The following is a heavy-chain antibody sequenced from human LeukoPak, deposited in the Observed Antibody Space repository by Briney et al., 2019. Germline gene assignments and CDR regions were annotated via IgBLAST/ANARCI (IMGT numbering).Heavy chain of an antibody. D-gene: IGHD2-8*01. J-gene: IGHJ4*02. CDR1: GFTFSSFA. CDR2: CGSGGNT. V-gene: IGHV3-23*01. Sequence: PGGSLRLSCAASGFTFSSFAMSWVRQAPGKGLEWVSSCGSGGNTYYGDSVKGRFTISRDDSKDTVYLQMNSLRGEDTAVYYCARVSPNGSSYPLDYWGPGTLVSVSS. CDR3: ARVSPNGSSYPLDY.